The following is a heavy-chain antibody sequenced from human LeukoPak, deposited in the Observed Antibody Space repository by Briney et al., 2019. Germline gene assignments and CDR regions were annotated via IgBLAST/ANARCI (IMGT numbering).Heavy chain of an antibody. CDR2: IYYSGST. CDR3: AREGFSGSYYDY. CDR1: GGSINSYY. J-gene: IGHJ4*02. V-gene: IGHV4-59*01. D-gene: IGHD1-26*01. Sequence: SETLSLTCTVSGGSINSYYWSWIRQPPGKGLEWIGYIYYSGSTNYNPSLKSRVTISVDTSKNQFSLKLSSVTAADTAVYFCAREGFSGSYYDYWGQGTLVTVSS.